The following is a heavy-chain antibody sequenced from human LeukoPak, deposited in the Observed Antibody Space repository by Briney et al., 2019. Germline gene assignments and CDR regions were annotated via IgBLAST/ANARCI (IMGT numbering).Heavy chain of an antibody. V-gene: IGHV1-2*02. Sequence: ASVKVSCKASGYTFTGYYMHRVRQAPGQGLEWMGWINPNSGGTNYAQEFQGRVTMTRDTSISTAYMELSRLRSDDTAVYYCARSLRNYHYGMDVWGQGTTVTVSS. CDR3: ARSLRNYHYGMDV. CDR2: INPNSGGT. CDR1: GYTFTGYY. J-gene: IGHJ6*02. D-gene: IGHD4-17*01.